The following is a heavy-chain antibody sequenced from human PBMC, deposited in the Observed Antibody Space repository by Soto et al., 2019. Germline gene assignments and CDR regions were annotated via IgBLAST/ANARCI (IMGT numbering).Heavy chain of an antibody. CDR1: GYSFTSYW. D-gene: IGHD2-15*01. V-gene: IGHV5-51*01. Sequence: GESLKISCKGSGYSFTSYWIGWVRQMPGKGLDWKGIIFPGVSDTRYSPSFQGQVTISADKSISTAYLQWSSLKSSDPALYYCARAPRVSCPADIWGQGILVTVS. CDR2: IFPGVSDT. J-gene: IGHJ4*02. CDR3: ARAPRVSCPADI.